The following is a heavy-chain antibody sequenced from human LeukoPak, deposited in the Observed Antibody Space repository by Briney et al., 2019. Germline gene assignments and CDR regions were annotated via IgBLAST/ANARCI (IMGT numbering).Heavy chain of an antibody. CDR2: IRSKANSYAT. V-gene: IGHV3-73*01. D-gene: IGHD3-22*01. J-gene: IGHJ4*02. CDR1: AFTFSDSP. CDR3: AKEMYYDRAPGDY. Sequence: GGSLKLSCAASAFTFSDSPIHWVRQASGKGLEWVGRIRSKANSYATTYAASVKGRFTISRDDSKNTAYLQMNSLRAEDTAVYYCAKEMYYDRAPGDYWGQGTLVTVSS.